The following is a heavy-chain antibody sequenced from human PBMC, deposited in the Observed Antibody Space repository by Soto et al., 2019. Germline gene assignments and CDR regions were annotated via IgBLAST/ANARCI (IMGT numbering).Heavy chain of an antibody. D-gene: IGHD4-17*01. CDR3: VKDKEPDGAWDFDY. CDR1: GFTFCHYT. CDR2: INGGNGPT. V-gene: IGHV3-23*01. Sequence: GGSLKLSRAAPGFTFCHYTMSWVRPLPGKGLEWVSGINGGNGPTYYADSVKGRFTISRDNSQNTLYLQMNSLRVGDTAIYYCVKDKEPDGAWDFDYWGQGTLVTVSS. J-gene: IGHJ4*02.